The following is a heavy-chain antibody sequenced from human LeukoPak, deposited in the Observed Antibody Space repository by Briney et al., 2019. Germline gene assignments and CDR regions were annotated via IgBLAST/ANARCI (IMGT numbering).Heavy chain of an antibody. V-gene: IGHV4-59*01. J-gene: IGHJ6*03. Sequence: LETLSLTCTVSGGSISSYYWSWIRQPPGKGLEWIGYIYYSGGTNYNPSPTSRVTISVDTSKNQFSLKLSSVTAADTAVYYCARVKPSRYCSGGSCYSPYYYYYMDVWGKGTTVTISS. CDR1: GGSISSYY. CDR2: IYYSGGT. CDR3: ARVKPSRYCSGGSCYSPYYYYYMDV. D-gene: IGHD2-15*01.